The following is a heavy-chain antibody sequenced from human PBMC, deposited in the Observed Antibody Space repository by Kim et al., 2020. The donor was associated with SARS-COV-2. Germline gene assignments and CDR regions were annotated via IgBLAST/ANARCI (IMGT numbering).Heavy chain of an antibody. V-gene: IGHV4-39*01. CDR2: IYYSGST. J-gene: IGHJ4*02. D-gene: IGHD2-21*02. CDR1: GGSISSSSYY. CDR3: ARHGAGVVVTAIHQFFDY. Sequence: SETLSLTCTVSGGSISSSSYYWGWIRQPPGKGLEWIGSIYYSGSTYYNPSLKSRVTISVDTSKNQFSLKLSSVTAADTAVYYCARHGAGVVVTAIHQFFDYWGQGTLVTVSS.